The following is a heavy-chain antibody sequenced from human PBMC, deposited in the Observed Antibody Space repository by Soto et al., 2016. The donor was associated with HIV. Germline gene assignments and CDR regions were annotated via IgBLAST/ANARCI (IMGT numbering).Heavy chain of an antibody. CDR3: AGDLSSVWNY. J-gene: IGHJ4*02. V-gene: IGHV1-2*02. CDR2: INPNSGDT. CDR1: GYLFNTYG. Sequence: QVHLVQSGVEVKKPGASVKVSCKASGYLFNTYGINWVRQAPGQGLEWMGWINPNSGDTNYAQRFQGRVTMTRDTSISTAYMDLSSLTSDDTAVYYCAGDLSSVWNYWGQGTVVTVSS. D-gene: IGHD6-19*01.